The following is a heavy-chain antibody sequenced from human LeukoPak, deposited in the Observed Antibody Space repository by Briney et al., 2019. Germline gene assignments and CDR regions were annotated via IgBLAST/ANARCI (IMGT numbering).Heavy chain of an antibody. J-gene: IGHJ4*02. CDR3: ARENPIAAAGNFDY. D-gene: IGHD6-13*01. CDR1: GYTFSSYG. CDR2: INTYNGNT. V-gene: IGHV1-18*01. Sequence: ASVKVSCKASGYTFSSYGISWVRQAPGQGLEWMGWINTYNGNTNYAQKLQDRVTMTTDTSTSTAYMELRSLRVDDTAVYYCARENPIAAAGNFDYWGQGTLVTVSS.